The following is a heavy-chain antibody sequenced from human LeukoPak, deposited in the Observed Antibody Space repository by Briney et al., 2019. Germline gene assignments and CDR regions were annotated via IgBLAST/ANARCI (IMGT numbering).Heavy chain of an antibody. J-gene: IGHJ5*02. V-gene: IGHV4-59*01. D-gene: IGHD2-15*01. CDR1: GGSISSYY. Sequence: PSETLSLTCTVSGGSISSYYWSWIRQPPGKGLEWIGYIYYSGSTNYNPSLKSRVTISVDTSKNQFSLKLSSVTAADTAVYYCARRSKGYCSGGSCYWFDPWGQGTLVTVSS. CDR2: IYYSGST. CDR3: ARRSKGYCSGGSCYWFDP.